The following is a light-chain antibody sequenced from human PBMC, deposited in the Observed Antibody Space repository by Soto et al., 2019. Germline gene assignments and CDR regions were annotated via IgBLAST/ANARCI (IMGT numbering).Light chain of an antibody. J-gene: IGLJ1*01. V-gene: IGLV2-14*01. CDR1: SSDVGGYKY. Sequence: QSALTQPASVSGSPGQSITISCTGTSSDVGGYKYVSWYQQHPGKAPKLMIYDVSNRPSGVSNRFSGSKSGNTASLTISGLQAEDEADYYCSSYTSSSTLVFGTGTKLTGL. CDR3: SSYTSSSTLV. CDR2: DVS.